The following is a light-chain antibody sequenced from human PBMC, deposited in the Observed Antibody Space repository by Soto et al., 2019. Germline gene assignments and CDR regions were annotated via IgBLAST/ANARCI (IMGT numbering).Light chain of an antibody. CDR3: QKYSSVPV. V-gene: IGKV1-27*01. CDR2: AAS. CDR1: QGIRNY. Sequence: DIQMTQSPPSLSASVGDRVTITCRASQGIRNYVAWYQQIPGKAPKLLIYAASTLQSGVPSRFSGSGSGTVFTLTINGLQPEDVATYYCQKYSSVPVFGPGTKVEIK. J-gene: IGKJ3*01.